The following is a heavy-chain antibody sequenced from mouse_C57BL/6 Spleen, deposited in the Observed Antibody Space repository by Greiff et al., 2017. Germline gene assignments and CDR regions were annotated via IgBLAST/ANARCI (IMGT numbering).Heavy chain of an antibody. J-gene: IGHJ2*01. Sequence: VQRVESGAELVRPGASVTLSCKASGYTFTDYEMHWVKQTPVHGLEWIGAIDPETGGTAYNQKFKGKAILTADKSSSTAYMELRSLTSEDSAVYYCTIFPDYWGQGTTLTVSS. CDR1: GYTFTDYE. V-gene: IGHV1-15*01. CDR3: TIFPDY. CDR2: IDPETGGT.